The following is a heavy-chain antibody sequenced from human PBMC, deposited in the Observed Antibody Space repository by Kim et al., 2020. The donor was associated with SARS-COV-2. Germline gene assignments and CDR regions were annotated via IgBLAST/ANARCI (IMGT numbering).Heavy chain of an antibody. D-gene: IGHD3-9*01. CDR3: ARAGRYFDWLRTTLHRNWFDP. V-gene: IGHV1-8*01. CDR2: MNPNSGNT. CDR1: GYTFTSYD. J-gene: IGHJ5*02. Sequence: ASVKVPCKASGYTFTSYDINWVRQATGQGLEWMGWMNPNSGNTGYAQKFQGRVTMTRNTSISTAYMELSSLRSEDTAVYYCARAGRYFDWLRTTLHRNWFDPWGQGTLVTVSS.